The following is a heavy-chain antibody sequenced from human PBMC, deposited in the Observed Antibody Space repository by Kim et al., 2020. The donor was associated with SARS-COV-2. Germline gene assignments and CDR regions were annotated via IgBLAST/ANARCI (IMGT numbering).Heavy chain of an antibody. J-gene: IGHJ4*02. D-gene: IGHD4-17*01. Sequence: YIYYADSVKGRFTISRDNAKNSLYLQMNSLRAEDTAVYYCAPGDYDNQQNWGQGTLVTVSS. CDR2: YI. V-gene: IGHV3-21*01. CDR3: APGDYDNQQN.